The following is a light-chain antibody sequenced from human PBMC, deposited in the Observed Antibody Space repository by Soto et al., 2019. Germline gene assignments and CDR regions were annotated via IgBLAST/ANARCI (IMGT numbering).Light chain of an antibody. CDR1: QSIDNW. J-gene: IGKJ3*01. CDR2: DAS. V-gene: IGKV1-5*01. CDR3: QKHDGVPQ. Sequence: DIQMTQSPSFVSASVGDRVTITCRASQSIDNWLAWYQQKPGKAPKLLIYDASTLESGVSSGFSGSGSGTYFTLTISNLQPEDIATYYCQKHDGVPQFGPGTKVDF.